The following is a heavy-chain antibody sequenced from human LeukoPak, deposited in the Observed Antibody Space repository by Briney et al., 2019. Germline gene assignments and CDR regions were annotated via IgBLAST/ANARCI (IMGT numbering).Heavy chain of an antibody. CDR3: ARGPRIAVAGRYFDY. J-gene: IGHJ4*02. Sequence: GGSLRLSCAASGFTVSGNYMSWVRQAPGKGLEWVSIIYSGSSTFYADSVKGRFTISRDNSKNTVYLQMNSLRAEDTAVYYCARGPRIAVAGRYFDYWGQGTLVTVSS. D-gene: IGHD6-19*01. CDR1: GFTVSGNY. V-gene: IGHV3-66*01. CDR2: IYSGSST.